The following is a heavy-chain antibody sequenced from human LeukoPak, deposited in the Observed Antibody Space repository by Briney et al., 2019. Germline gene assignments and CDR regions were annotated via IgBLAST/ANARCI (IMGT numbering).Heavy chain of an antibody. CDR1: GGSMNSYY. Sequence: SETLSLTCTVSGGSMNSYYWTWIRQPAGKGLEWIGRINTRGSTNYSPSLKSRVTMSVDSSKNQLSLMLNSVTAAATAVYYCARTTEPVAHAFDYWGQGTLVTVSS. J-gene: IGHJ4*02. CDR2: INTRGST. V-gene: IGHV4-4*07. D-gene: IGHD6-19*01. CDR3: ARTTEPVAHAFDY.